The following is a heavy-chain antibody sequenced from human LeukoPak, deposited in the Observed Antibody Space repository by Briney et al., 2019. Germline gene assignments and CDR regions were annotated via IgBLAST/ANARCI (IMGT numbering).Heavy chain of an antibody. CDR1: GYTFTSYA. V-gene: IGHV1-69*05. Sequence: ASVKVSCKASGYTFTSYAMHWVRQAPGQGLEWMGGIIPIFGTANYAQKFQGRVTMTRDTSTSTVYMELSSLRSEDTAVYYCASTRDDYYYYMDVWGKGTTVTVSS. CDR2: IIPIFGTA. J-gene: IGHJ6*03. CDR3: ASTRDDYYYYMDV.